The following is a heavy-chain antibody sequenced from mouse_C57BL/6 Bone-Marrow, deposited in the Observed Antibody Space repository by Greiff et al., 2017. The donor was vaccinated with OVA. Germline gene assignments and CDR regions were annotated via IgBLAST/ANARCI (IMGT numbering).Heavy chain of an antibody. CDR3: ARVNREAD. J-gene: IGHJ3*01. V-gene: IGHV1-82*01. CDR2: IYPGVGDT. Sequence: VQLQQSALELVKPGASVKISCKASGYAFSSSWTNWVKQRPGKGLEWIGRIYPGVGDTNYNGKFKGKATLTADKFSSTAYMELSSLTAEDSAVYLCARVNREADWGKGTLVTVSA. CDR1: GYAFSSSW.